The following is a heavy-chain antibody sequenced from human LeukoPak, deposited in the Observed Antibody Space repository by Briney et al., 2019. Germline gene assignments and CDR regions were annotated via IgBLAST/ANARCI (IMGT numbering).Heavy chain of an antibody. CDR2: IIPIFGTA. V-gene: IGHV1-69*13. J-gene: IGHJ4*02. Sequence: ASVKVSCKASGGTFSSYAISWVRQAPGQGLEWMGGIIPIFGTANYAQKFQGRVTITADESTSTAYMELSSLRSEDTAVYYCASGQPGYSSSWYGEIDYWGQGTLVTVSS. CDR1: GGTFSSYA. CDR3: ASGQPGYSSSWYGEIDY. D-gene: IGHD6-13*01.